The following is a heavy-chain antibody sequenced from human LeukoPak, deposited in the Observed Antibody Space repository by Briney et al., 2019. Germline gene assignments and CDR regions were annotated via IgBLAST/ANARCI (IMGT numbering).Heavy chain of an antibody. Sequence: GRSLRLSCAASGFTFSSYGMHWVRQAPGKGLEWVAVIWYDGSNKFYADSVKGRFTISRDNSKNTLYLQMNSLRAEDTAVYYCARAGIAARPAFFDYWGQGTLVTVSS. J-gene: IGHJ4*02. V-gene: IGHV3-33*01. CDR3: ARAGIAARPAFFDY. D-gene: IGHD6-6*01. CDR2: IWYDGSNK. CDR1: GFTFSSYG.